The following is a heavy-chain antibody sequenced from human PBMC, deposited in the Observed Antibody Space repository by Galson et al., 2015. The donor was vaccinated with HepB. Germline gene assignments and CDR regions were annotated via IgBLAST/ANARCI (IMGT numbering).Heavy chain of an antibody. CDR3: ARVYDGDDAGEDYGMDV. V-gene: IGHV3-21*06. D-gene: IGHD4-17*01. Sequence: SLRLSCAASGFNFGSYFMNWVRQAPGKGLEWVAYISTRSTYIYYADSMKGRFTISRDDAKNSLYLQMNSLRADDTAVYYCARVYDGDDAGEDYGMDVWGPGATVTVSS. CDR1: GFNFGSYF. J-gene: IGHJ6*02. CDR2: ISTRSTYI.